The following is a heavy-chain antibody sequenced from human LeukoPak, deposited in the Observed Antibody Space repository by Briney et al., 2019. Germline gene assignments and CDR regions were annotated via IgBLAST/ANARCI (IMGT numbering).Heavy chain of an antibody. D-gene: IGHD3-22*01. J-gene: IGHJ3*02. CDR3: ARGLWRYYDSSGFYAFDI. CDR1: GGSISSSSYY. V-gene: IGHV4-39*07. CDR2: IYYSGST. Sequence: PSETLSLTCTVSGGSISSSSYYWGWIRQPPGKGLEWIGSIYYSGSTYYNPSLKSRVTISVDTSKNQFSLKLSSVTAADTAVYYCARGLWRYYDSSGFYAFDIWGQGTMVTVSS.